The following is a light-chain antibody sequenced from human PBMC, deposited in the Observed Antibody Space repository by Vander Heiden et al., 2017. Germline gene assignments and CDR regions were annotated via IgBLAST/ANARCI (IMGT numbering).Light chain of an antibody. J-gene: IGKJ4*01. V-gene: IGKV1-33*01. CDR1: QDITNF. CDR2: DAS. CDR3: QQYDDLLPFT. Sequence: DIQMTQSPSSLSASVGDRVTITCQASQDITNFLNWYQQKPGKAPKLLIYDASNLETGVPSRFSGSGSGTDFTFTISSLQPEDFATYYCQQYDDLLPFTFGGGTKVEIK.